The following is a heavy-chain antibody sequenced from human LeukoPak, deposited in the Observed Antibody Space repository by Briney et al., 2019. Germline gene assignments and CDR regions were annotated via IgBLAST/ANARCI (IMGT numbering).Heavy chain of an antibody. Sequence: PGGSLRLSCAASGLTFSSYAMSWVRKAPGKGLEWVSAISGSGGSTYYADSVKGRFTISRDNSKNTLYLQMNSLRAEDTAVYYCARENPDYYDSSGYYYFDNWGQGTLVTVSS. CDR1: GLTFSSYA. CDR3: ARENPDYYDSSGYYYFDN. D-gene: IGHD3-22*01. CDR2: ISGSGGST. V-gene: IGHV3-23*01. J-gene: IGHJ4*02.